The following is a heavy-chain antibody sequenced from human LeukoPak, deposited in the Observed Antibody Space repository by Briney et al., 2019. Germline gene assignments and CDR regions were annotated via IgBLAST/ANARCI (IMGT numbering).Heavy chain of an antibody. CDR1: GGSISSGGYY. CDR3: ARGLAAAGLYNWFDP. Sequence: SQTLSLTCTVSGGSISSGGYYWSWIRQHPGKGLEWIGYIYYRGSTYYNPSLKSRVTISVDTSKNQFSLKLSSVTAADTAVYYCARGLAAAGLYNWFDPWGQGTLVTVSS. CDR2: IYYRGST. V-gene: IGHV4-31*03. J-gene: IGHJ5*02. D-gene: IGHD6-13*01.